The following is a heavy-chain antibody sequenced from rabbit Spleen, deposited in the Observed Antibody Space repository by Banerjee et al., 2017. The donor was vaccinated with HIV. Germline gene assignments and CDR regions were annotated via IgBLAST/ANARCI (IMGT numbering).Heavy chain of an antibody. CDR1: GFSFSSNYY. CDR3: ARGAWSTDCMNL. Sequence: QSLEESGGDLVKPGASLTLTCTASGFSFSSNYYMCWVRQAPGKGLEWIACIYNGDGSTYYASWAKGRFTISKTSSTTVDLKMTSLTAADTATYFCARGAWSTDCMNLWGPGTLVTVS. V-gene: IGHV1S40*01. J-gene: IGHJ4*01. D-gene: IGHD7-1*01. CDR2: IYNGDGST.